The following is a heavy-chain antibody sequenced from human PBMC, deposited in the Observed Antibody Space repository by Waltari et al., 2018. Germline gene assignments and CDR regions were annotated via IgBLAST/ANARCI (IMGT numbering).Heavy chain of an antibody. J-gene: IGHJ6*02. D-gene: IGHD3-10*01. Sequence: QVQLVQSGAEVKKPGASVKVSCKASGYTFTGYYMHWVPQAPGPGLEWMGWINPNSGGTNYAQKFQGWVTMTRDTSISTAYMELSRLRSDDTAVYYCARVRSRGAYYYGMDVWGQGTTVTVSS. V-gene: IGHV1-2*04. CDR1: GYTFTGYY. CDR3: ARVRSRGAYYYGMDV. CDR2: INPNSGGT.